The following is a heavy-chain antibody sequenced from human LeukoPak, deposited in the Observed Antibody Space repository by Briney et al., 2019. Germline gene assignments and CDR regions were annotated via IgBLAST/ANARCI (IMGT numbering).Heavy chain of an antibody. Sequence: PGGSLRLSCAASGFTISGNWMSWVRQAPGKGLEWVANIKPDGSQIYYVDSVKGRFTISRDNAKNSLYLQMNSLRAEDTAVYYCARDLNWETYWGQGTLVTVSS. CDR1: GFTISGNW. CDR2: IKPDGSQI. CDR3: ARDLNWETY. D-gene: IGHD1-1*01. V-gene: IGHV3-7*01. J-gene: IGHJ4*02.